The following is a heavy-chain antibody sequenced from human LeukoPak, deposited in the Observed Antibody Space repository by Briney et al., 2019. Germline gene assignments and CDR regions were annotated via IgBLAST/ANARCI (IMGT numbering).Heavy chain of an antibody. Sequence: ASVKVSCKASGGTFSSYAISWVRQAPGQGLEWMGGIIPIFGTANYAQEFQGRVTITADESTSTAYMELSSLRSEDTAVYYCARGVLPVFGYYGMDVWGQGTTVTVSS. CDR3: ARGVLPVFGYYGMDV. D-gene: IGHD3-10*01. CDR1: GGTFSSYA. J-gene: IGHJ6*02. V-gene: IGHV1-69*13. CDR2: IIPIFGTA.